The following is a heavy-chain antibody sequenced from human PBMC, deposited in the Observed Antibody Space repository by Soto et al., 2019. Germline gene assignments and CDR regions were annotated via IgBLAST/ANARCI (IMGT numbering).Heavy chain of an antibody. CDR2: MFYFGST. Sequence: QLQLQESGPGLVKPSETLSLTCTVFGGSFSSSSHYWGWIRQPPGKGLEWLGTMFYFGSTYYNTYLDSRVTISADPSNNHFSPNLSAVTAADTAVYYCARHHFYCTGGSCYLQAYHYYGLDVWGQGTTVTVSS. CDR1: GGSFSSSSHY. V-gene: IGHV4-39*01. J-gene: IGHJ6*02. CDR3: ARHHFYCTGGSCYLQAYHYYGLDV. D-gene: IGHD2-15*01.